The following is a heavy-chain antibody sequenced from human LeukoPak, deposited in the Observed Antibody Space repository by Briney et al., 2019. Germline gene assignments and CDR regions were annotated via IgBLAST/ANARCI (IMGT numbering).Heavy chain of an antibody. D-gene: IGHD5-24*01. Sequence: GESLKISCKGSGYSFTSYWIGWVRQMPGRGLEWMGIIYPGDSDTRYSPSFQGQVTISADKSISTAYLQWSSLKASDTAMYYCARHKRVDGYTICPSRIDYWGQGTLVTVSS. CDR1: GYSFTSYW. CDR3: ARHKRVDGYTICPSRIDY. V-gene: IGHV5-51*01. CDR2: IYPGDSDT. J-gene: IGHJ4*02.